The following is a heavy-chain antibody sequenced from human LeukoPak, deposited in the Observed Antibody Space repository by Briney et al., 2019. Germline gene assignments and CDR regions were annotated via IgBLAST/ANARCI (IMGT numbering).Heavy chain of an antibody. D-gene: IGHD3-3*01. CDR3: ARVGTAYDFWSGAFDY. Sequence: ASVKVSCKASGGTFSSYAISWVRQAPGQGLEWMGGIIPIFGTANYAQKFQGRVTITADESTSTAYMELSSLRSEDTAVYYCARVGTAYDFWSGAFDYWGQGTLVTVSS. CDR1: GGTFSSYA. V-gene: IGHV1-69*13. J-gene: IGHJ4*02. CDR2: IIPIFGTA.